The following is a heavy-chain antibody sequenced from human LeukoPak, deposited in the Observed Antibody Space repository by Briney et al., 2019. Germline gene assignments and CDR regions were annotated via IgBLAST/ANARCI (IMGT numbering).Heavy chain of an antibody. D-gene: IGHD2-21*02. CDR2: IYSDESYK. CDR3: ARGLGDWGSGWYFDL. Sequence: HPGGSLRLPCAASGFSFRNYGLPWVRQAPGKGLEWVTVIYSDESYKYYADSVKGRFTISRANSKNTLYLQMSSLRAEDTAVYYCARGLGDWGSGWYFDLWGRGTLVTVSS. V-gene: IGHV3-33*01. J-gene: IGHJ2*01. CDR1: GFSFRNYG.